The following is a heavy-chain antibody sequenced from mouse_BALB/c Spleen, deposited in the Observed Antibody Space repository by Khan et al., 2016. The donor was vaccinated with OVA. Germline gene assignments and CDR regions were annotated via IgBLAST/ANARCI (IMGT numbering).Heavy chain of an antibody. D-gene: IGHD1-1*02. J-gene: IGHJ3*01. V-gene: IGHV1-5*01. CDR2: FYPGNSDT. CDR3: TRWWVWFAY. CDR1: GYSFTTYW. Sequence: VQLQQSGTVLARPGASVKMSCKASGYSFTTYWMHWIKQRPGQGLEWIGAFYPGNSDTNYNQKFKDKAKLTAVTSAYTAYMELSSLTNEDSAVYYCTRWWVWFAYWGQGTLVTVSA.